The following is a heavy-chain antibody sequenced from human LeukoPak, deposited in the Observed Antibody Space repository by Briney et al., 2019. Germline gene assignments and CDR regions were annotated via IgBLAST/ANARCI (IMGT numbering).Heavy chain of an antibody. CDR3: ARAPSGFTYGPGDH. V-gene: IGHV1-18*01. CDR2: ISTYDGNA. J-gene: IGHJ4*02. D-gene: IGHD5-18*01. CDR1: GYSFTSYG. Sequence: GASVKVSCKASGYSFTSYGITWVRQAPGQGLEWVGWISTYDGNANYAQKLQGRVTMTTDTSTITAYMELRSLRSDDTAVYYCARAPSGFTYGPGDHWGQGTLVTVSS.